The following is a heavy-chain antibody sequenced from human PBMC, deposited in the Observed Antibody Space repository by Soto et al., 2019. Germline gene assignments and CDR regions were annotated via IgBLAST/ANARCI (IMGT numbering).Heavy chain of an antibody. V-gene: IGHV4-4*02. D-gene: IGHD2-2*01. CDR3: ARGYYCSSTSCYEDYYYGMDV. Sequence: LSLTCAVSGGSISSSNWWSWVRQPPGKGLEWIGEIYHSGSTNYNPSLKSRVTISVDKSKNQFSLKLSSVTAADTAAYYCARGYYCSSTSCYEDYYYGMDVWGQGTTVTVSS. CDR1: GGSISSSNW. CDR2: IYHSGST. J-gene: IGHJ6*02.